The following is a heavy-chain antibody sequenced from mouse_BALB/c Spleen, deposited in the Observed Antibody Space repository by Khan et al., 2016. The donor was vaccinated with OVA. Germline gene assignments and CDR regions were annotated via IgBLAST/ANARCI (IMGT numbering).Heavy chain of an antibody. D-gene: IGHD2-14*01. CDR3: AREGAYYRSDGWFAY. CDR2: IIPTNDYT. CDR1: GYTFTTYT. V-gene: IGHV1-4*01. Sequence: QVQLQQSETELARPGASVKMSCKASGYTFTTYTMHWVKQRPGQGLEWIGYIIPTNDYTNYNQKFKDRATLTADKSSSTAYMQLSSLTSEDSALYYCAREGAYYRSDGWFAYWGQGTLVTVSA. J-gene: IGHJ3*01.